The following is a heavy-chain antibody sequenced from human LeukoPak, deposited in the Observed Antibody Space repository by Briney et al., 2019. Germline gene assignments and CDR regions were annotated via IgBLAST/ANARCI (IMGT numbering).Heavy chain of an antibody. J-gene: IGHJ4*02. V-gene: IGHV1-24*01. CDR1: GYTLTELS. D-gene: IGHD3-22*01. CDR3: ATSVQRITMIVVYFDY. Sequence: ASVKVSCKVSGYTLTELSMHRVRQAPGKGLEWMGAFDPEDGETIYAQKFQGRVTMTEDTSTDTAYMELSSLRSEDTAVYYCATSVQRITMIVVYFDYWGQGTLVTVSS. CDR2: FDPEDGET.